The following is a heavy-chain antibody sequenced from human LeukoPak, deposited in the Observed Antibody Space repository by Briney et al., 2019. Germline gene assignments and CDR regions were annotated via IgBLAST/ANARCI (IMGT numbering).Heavy chain of an antibody. CDR3: ARDGYYDSSGYYSIDY. CDR1: GFSFDDYG. D-gene: IGHD3-22*01. J-gene: IGHJ4*02. Sequence: GGSLRLSCAASGFSFDDYGMSWVRQAPGKGLEWVSGSNWNGGSTGYADSVKGRFTISRDNAKNSLYLQMNSLRAEDTALYYCARDGYYDSSGYYSIDYWGQGTLVTVSS. CDR2: SNWNGGST. V-gene: IGHV3-20*04.